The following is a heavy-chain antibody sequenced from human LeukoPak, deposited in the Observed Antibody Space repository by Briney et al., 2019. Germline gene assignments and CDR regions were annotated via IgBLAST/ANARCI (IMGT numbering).Heavy chain of an antibody. CDR2: IYYSGST. J-gene: IGHJ4*02. Sequence: SQTLSLTCTVSGGSISSGDYYWSWIRQPPGKGLEWIGYIYYSGSTYYNPSLKSRVTISVDTSKNQFSLKLSSVTAADTAVYYCARGIAVAGTFDYWGQGTLVTVSS. CDR3: ARGIAVAGTFDY. V-gene: IGHV4-30-4*08. CDR1: GGSISSGDYY. D-gene: IGHD6-19*01.